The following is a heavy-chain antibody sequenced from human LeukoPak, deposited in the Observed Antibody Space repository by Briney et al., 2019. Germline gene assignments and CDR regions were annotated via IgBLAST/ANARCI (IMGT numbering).Heavy chain of an antibody. Sequence: SGGSLRLSCAASGVTFSSYAMSWVRQAPGKGLEWVSGISGSGINTYYADSVKGRFTISRDNSKNTLYLQMNSLRAEDTAIYYCAKDLAMTTVITPDYWGQGTLVTVSS. CDR1: GVTFSSYA. J-gene: IGHJ4*02. CDR3: AKDLAMTTVITPDY. CDR2: ISGSGINT. V-gene: IGHV3-23*01. D-gene: IGHD4-23*01.